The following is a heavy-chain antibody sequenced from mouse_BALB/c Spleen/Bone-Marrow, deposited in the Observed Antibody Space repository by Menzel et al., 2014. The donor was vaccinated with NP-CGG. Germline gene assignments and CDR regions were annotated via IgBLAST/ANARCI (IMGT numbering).Heavy chain of an antibody. CDR2: MWAGGST. V-gene: IGHV2-9*02. D-gene: IGHD1-1*01. CDR1: GFSLTSYG. Sequence: QVQLQQSGPGLVVPSQSLSITCTVSGFSLTSYGVHWVRQPPGKGLEWLGVMWAGGSTNYNSALMSRLSISKDNSKSQVFLKMNSLQTDDTAMYYCAREGGYYYGSRVAWFAYWGQGTLVTVSA. J-gene: IGHJ3*01. CDR3: AREGGYYYGSRVAWFAY.